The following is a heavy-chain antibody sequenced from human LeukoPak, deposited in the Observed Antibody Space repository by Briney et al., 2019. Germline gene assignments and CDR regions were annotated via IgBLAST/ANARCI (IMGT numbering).Heavy chain of an antibody. CDR1: GGTFSSYA. Sequence: SVKVSCKASGGTFSSYAISWVRQAPGQGLEWMGGIIPIFGTANYAQKFQGRVTITADKSTSTAYMELSSLRSEDTAVYYCASHYYDSSGYYYWAYWGQGTLVTVSS. CDR2: IIPIFGTA. J-gene: IGHJ4*02. CDR3: ASHYYDSSGYYYWAY. D-gene: IGHD3-22*01. V-gene: IGHV1-69*06.